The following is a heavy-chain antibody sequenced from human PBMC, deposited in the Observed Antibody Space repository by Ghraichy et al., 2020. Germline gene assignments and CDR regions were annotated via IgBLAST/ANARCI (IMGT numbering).Heavy chain of an antibody. J-gene: IGHJ4*02. V-gene: IGHV3-30*04. D-gene: IGHD2-21*01. CDR1: GFTFRHSA. Sequence: GGSLRLSCVASGFTFRHSAMHWVLQAPGQGMKWVSVISYDANSKYYADSVKGRFTISRHNSKNMLYLQMKSLRAEDTAGYYCARVVKSRDCFEKWGQGTLFIVSS. CDR2: ISYDANSK. CDR3: ARVVKSRDCFEK.